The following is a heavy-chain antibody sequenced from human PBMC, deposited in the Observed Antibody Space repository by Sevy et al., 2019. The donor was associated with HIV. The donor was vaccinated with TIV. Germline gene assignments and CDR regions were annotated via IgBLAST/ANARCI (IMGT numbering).Heavy chain of an antibody. CDR2: VFYTGST. CDR1: GGSMSDYY. D-gene: IGHD1-26*01. CDR3: ARSWEELALNWFDP. Sequence: SETLSLTCSVSGGSMSDYYWIWIRQPPGKGLEWIGFVFYTGSTNYNPSLDSRVTMSVDMSKNQFSLKLSSVTAADTAVYFCARSWEELALNWFDPWGQGTLVTVSS. V-gene: IGHV4-59*01. J-gene: IGHJ5*02.